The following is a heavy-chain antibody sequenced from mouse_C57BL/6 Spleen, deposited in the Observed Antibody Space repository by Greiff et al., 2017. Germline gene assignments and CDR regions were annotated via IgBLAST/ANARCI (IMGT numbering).Heavy chain of an antibody. CDR3: ASHSIYYDYDQAWFAY. V-gene: IGHV5-6*01. J-gene: IGHJ3*01. CDR1: GFTFSSYG. D-gene: IGHD2-4*01. CDR2: ISSGGSYT. Sequence: EVQLVESGGDLVKPGGSLKLSCAASGFTFSSYGMSWVRQTPDKRLEWVATISSGGSYTYYPDSVKGRFTISRDNAKNTLYLQMSSLKSEDTAMYYCASHSIYYDYDQAWFAYWGQETLVTVSA.